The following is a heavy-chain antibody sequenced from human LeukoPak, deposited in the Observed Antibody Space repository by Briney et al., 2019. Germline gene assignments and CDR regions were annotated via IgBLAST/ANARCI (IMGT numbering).Heavy chain of an antibody. CDR1: GYTFTSYY. CDR3: ASSRLVPAAISPFDY. Sequence: ASVKVSCKASGYTFTSYYMHWVRQAPGQGLEWMGIINPSGGSTSYAQKFQGRVTMTRDTSTSTVYMELSSLRSEDTAVYYCASSRLVPAAISPFDYWGQGTLVTVSS. D-gene: IGHD2-2*02. J-gene: IGHJ4*02. V-gene: IGHV1-46*01. CDR2: INPSGGST.